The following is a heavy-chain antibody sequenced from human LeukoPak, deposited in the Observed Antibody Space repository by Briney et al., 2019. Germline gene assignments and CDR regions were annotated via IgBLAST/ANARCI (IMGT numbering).Heavy chain of an antibody. Sequence: ASVKVSCKASGYTFTGYYMHWVRQAPGQGLEWMGWINPNSGGTNYQGRVTVTRDTSISTAYMELSRLRSDDTAVYYCARESAMLGQLVLVWGQGTLVTVSS. J-gene: IGHJ4*02. V-gene: IGHV1-2*02. CDR3: ARESAMLGQLVLV. D-gene: IGHD6-6*01. CDR2: INPNSGGT. CDR1: GYTFTGYY.